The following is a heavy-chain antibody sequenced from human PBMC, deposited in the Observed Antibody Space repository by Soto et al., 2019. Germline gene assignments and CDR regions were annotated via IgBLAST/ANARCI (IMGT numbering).Heavy chain of an antibody. CDR2: ISTDNGNT. CDR1: GYPFTTYA. CDR3: ARDRMGGAGLPLDY. V-gene: IGHV1-3*04. D-gene: IGHD6-13*01. Sequence: ASVKVSCKASGYPFTTYAIHRVRQAPGQRLEWMGWISTDNGNTKYSQKFQGRLTITRDTSATTAYMELSSLRSEDTAVYYCARDRMGGAGLPLDYWGQGTLVTVSS. J-gene: IGHJ4*02.